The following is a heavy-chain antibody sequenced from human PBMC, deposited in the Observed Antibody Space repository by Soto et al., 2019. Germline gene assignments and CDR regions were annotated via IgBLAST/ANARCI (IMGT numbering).Heavy chain of an antibody. CDR3: ASLGGYYDYIWGSYRESSYYYYYMDV. CDR1: GGSISSYY. J-gene: IGHJ6*03. V-gene: IGHV4-59*08. CDR2: IYYSGST. Sequence: QVQLQESGPGLVKPSETLSLTCTVSGGSISSYYWSWIRQPPGKGLEWIGYIYYSGSTNYNPSLKRRVTISVDASKNQFTLKLSSVTAADTAVYYWASLGGYYDYIWGSYRESSYYYYYMDVWGKGTTVTVSS. D-gene: IGHD3-16*02.